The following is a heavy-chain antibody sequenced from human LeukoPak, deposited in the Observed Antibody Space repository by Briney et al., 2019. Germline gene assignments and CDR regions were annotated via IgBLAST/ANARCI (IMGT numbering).Heavy chain of an antibody. CDR1: GGSFSGYY. Sequence: SETLSLTCAVYGGSFSGYYWSWIRQPPGKGLEWIGSIYYSGSTYYNPSLKSRVTISVDTSKNQFSLKLSSVTAADTAVYYCASNIVGATIPSAYLYWGQGTLVTVSS. CDR3: ASNIVGATIPSAYLY. J-gene: IGHJ4*02. V-gene: IGHV4-34*01. CDR2: IYYSGST. D-gene: IGHD1-26*01.